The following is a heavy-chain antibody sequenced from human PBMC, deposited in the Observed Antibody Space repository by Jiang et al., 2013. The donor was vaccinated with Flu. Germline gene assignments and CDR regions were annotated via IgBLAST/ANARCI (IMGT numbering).Heavy chain of an antibody. CDR1: GGSFSGYY. D-gene: IGHD3-16*01. J-gene: IGHJ5*02. CDR2: INHSGST. V-gene: IGHV4-34*01. CDR3: ARAKGGRWFDP. Sequence: LLKPSETLSLTCAVYGGSFSGYYWSWIRQPPGKGLEWIGEINHSGSTNYNPSLKSRVTISVDTSKNQFSLKLSSVTAADTAVYYCARAKGGRWFDPWGQGTLVTVSS.